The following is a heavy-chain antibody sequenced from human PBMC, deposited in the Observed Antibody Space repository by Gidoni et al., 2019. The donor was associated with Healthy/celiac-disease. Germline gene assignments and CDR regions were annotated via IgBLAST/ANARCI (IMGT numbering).Heavy chain of an antibody. CDR2: IYYSGST. CDR1: GGSISSSSYY. J-gene: IGHJ4*02. Sequence: QLQLQESGPGLVKPSETLSLTCTVSGGSISSSSYYWGWIRQPPGKGLEWIGSIYYSGSTYYNPSLKSRVTISVDTSKNQFSLKLSSVTAADTAVYYCARHSRGITMVRGVIITPSFDYWGQGTLVTVSS. CDR3: ARHSRGITMVRGVIITPSFDY. V-gene: IGHV4-39*01. D-gene: IGHD3-10*01.